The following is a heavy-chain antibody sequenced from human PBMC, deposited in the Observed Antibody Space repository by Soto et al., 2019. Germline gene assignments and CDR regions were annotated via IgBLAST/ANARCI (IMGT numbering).Heavy chain of an antibody. J-gene: IGHJ6*02. V-gene: IGHV4-59*01. Sequence: PSETLSLTCTVSGGSISSYYWSWIRQPPGKGLEWIEYIYYSGSTNYNPSLKSRVTISVDTSKNQFSLKLSSVTAADTAVYYCARVPIVVVPAATYYYGMDVWGQGTTVTVSS. CDR3: ARVPIVVVPAATYYYGMDV. CDR1: GGSISSYY. CDR2: IYYSGST. D-gene: IGHD2-2*01.